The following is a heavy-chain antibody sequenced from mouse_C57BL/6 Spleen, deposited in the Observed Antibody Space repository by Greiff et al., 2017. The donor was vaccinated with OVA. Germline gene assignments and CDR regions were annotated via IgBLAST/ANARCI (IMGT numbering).Heavy chain of an antibody. CDR3: VRQSSGYRAMDY. CDR2: IRSKSNNYAT. V-gene: IGHV10-1*01. J-gene: IGHJ4*01. CDR1: GFSFNTYA. Sequence: GGGLVQPKGSLKLSCAASGFSFNTYAMNWVRQAPGKGLEWVARIRSKSNNYATYYADSVKDRFTISRDDSESMLYLQMNNLKTEDTAMYYCVRQSSGYRAMDYWGQGTSVTVSS. D-gene: IGHD3-2*02.